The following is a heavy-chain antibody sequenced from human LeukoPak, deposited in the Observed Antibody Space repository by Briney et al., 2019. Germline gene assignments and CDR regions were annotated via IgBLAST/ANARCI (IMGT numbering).Heavy chain of an antibody. J-gene: IGHJ4*02. CDR2: INPYSGDT. CDR1: GGTFSSYA. CDR3: ARDQGSLTRSWYTGY. Sequence: ASVKVSCKASGGTFSSYAISWVRQVPGQGLEWMGRINPYSGDTNFAQKFQGRVTMTRDTSITTAYMDLSSLTPDDTAVYFCARDQGSLTRSWYTGYWGQGTQVTVSS. V-gene: IGHV1-2*06. D-gene: IGHD6-13*01.